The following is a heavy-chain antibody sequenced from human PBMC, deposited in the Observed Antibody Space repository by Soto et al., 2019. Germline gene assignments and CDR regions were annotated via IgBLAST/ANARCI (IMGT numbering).Heavy chain of an antibody. CDR1: GFTFSDYY. J-gene: IGHJ4*02. CDR3: LRRVDYYDSSGYYLTFFDY. D-gene: IGHD3-22*01. V-gene: IGHV3-11*01. Sequence: GGSLRLSCAASGFTFSDYYMSWIRQAPGKGLEWVSYKSRSSSTIYYAESVKGRFTISRDNAKNSLYLQMNSLRAEDTAVYYCLRRVDYYDSSGYYLTFFDYWGQGTLVTVSS. CDR2: KSRSSSTI.